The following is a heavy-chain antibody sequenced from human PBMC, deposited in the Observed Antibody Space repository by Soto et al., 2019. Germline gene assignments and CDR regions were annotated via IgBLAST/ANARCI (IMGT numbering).Heavy chain of an antibody. D-gene: IGHD5-18*01. CDR1: GFTFSSYG. Sequence: GGSLRLSCAASGFTFSSYGMHWVRQAPGKGLEWVAVISYDGSNKYYADSVKGRFTISRDNSKNTLYLQMNSLRAEDTAVYYCAKDQVGGDTAMVRVIFGAYYYYYGMDVWGQGTTVTVSS. CDR3: AKDQVGGDTAMVRVIFGAYYYYYGMDV. CDR2: ISYDGSNK. J-gene: IGHJ6*02. V-gene: IGHV3-30*18.